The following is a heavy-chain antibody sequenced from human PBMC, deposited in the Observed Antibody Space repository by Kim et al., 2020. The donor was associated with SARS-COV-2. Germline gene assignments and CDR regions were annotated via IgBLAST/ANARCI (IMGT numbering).Heavy chain of an antibody. CDR1: GFTFSSYA. J-gene: IGHJ3*02. Sequence: GGSLRLSCAASGFTFSSYAMHWVRQAPGKGLEWVAVISYDGSNKYYADSVKGRFTISRDNSKNTLYLQMNSLRTEDTAVYYCASWGHDKTYYDILTGPHDAFDIWGQGTMVTVSS. CDR3: ASWGHDKTYYDILTGPHDAFDI. V-gene: IGHV3-30*04. D-gene: IGHD3-9*01. CDR2: ISYDGSNK.